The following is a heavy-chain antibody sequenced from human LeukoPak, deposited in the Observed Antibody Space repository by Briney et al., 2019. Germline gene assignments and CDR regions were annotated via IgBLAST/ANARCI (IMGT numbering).Heavy chain of an antibody. CDR1: GDSISNYY. Sequence: PSETLSLTRTVSGDSISNYYWNWIRQSAGKGLEWLGRVHVSGSSNFNPSLKSRVCISIDNAKNQFSLELASVTAADTAVYYCARDQGSDDSTGYYGYYHGWFDPWGQGTLVTVSS. V-gene: IGHV4-4*07. CDR2: VHVSGSS. CDR3: ARDQGSDDSTGYYGYYHGWFDP. D-gene: IGHD3-22*01. J-gene: IGHJ5*02.